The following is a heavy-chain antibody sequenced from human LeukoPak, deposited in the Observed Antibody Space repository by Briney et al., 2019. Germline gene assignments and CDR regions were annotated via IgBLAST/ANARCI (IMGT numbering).Heavy chain of an antibody. CDR2: IKSKTDGGTT. Sequence: GGSLRLSCAASGFSINYDWMSWVRQAPGKGLEWVGRIKSKTDGGTTEYAAPVKGRFTISRDDSRNTLSLQMSSLKSEDTAVYYCVRDQYCASSSCPGAFDLWGQGTVVTVSS. V-gene: IGHV3-15*01. D-gene: IGHD2-2*01. CDR3: VRDQYCASSSCPGAFDL. J-gene: IGHJ3*01. CDR1: GFSINYDW.